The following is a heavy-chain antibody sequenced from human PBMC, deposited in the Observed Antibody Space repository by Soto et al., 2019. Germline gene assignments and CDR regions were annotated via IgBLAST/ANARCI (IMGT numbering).Heavy chain of an antibody. Sequence: PSETLSLTCAVSGYSISSGYYWGWIRQPPGKGLEWIGSIYHSGSTYYNPSLKSRVTISVDTSKNQFSLKLSSVTAADTAVYYCARRDLLSWFAPWGQGPLVAVS. D-gene: IGHD1-26*01. CDR3: ARRDLLSWFAP. V-gene: IGHV4-38-2*01. J-gene: IGHJ5*02. CDR1: GYSISSGYY. CDR2: IYHSGST.